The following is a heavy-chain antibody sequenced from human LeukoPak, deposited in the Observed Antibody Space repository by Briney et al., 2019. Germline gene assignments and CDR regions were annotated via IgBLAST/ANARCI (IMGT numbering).Heavy chain of an antibody. CDR2: INGDGSEK. CDR1: GFIFSGYW. D-gene: IGHD3-10*01. CDR3: AKTYGSGSFDY. Sequence: GGPLRLSCAASGFIFSGYWMSWLRQAPGRGLEWVANINGDGSEKYYVDSVKGRFTISRDNAENSLDLQMNSLRAEDTAVYYCAKTYGSGSFDYWGQGTLVTISS. V-gene: IGHV3-7*05. J-gene: IGHJ4*02.